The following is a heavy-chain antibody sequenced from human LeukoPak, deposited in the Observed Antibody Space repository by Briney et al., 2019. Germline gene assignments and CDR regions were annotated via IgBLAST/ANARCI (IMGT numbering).Heavy chain of an antibody. D-gene: IGHD6-13*01. CDR2: ISWNSGSI. V-gene: IGHV3-9*01. CDR1: GFTFDDYA. CDR3: AKDRSYSSSWLFDY. J-gene: IGHJ4*02. Sequence: GGSLRLSCAASGFTFDDYAMHWVRQAPGKGLEWVSGISWNSGSIGYADSVKGRFTISRDNAKNSLYLQMNSLRAEDTALYYCAKDRSYSSSWLFDYWGQGTLVTVS.